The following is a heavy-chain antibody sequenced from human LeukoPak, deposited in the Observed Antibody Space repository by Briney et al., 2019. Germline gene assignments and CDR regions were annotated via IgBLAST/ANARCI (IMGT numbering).Heavy chain of an antibody. J-gene: IGHJ1*01. V-gene: IGHV1-69*05. Sequence: ASVKVSCKATGYTFTGYYMHWVRQAPGQGLEWMGGIIPIFGTANYAQKFQGRVTITTDESTSTAYMELSSLRSEDTAVYYCARWSLYCSSTSCSRGYFQHWGQGTLVTVSS. CDR1: GYTFTGYY. CDR2: IIPIFGTA. D-gene: IGHD2-2*01. CDR3: ARWSLYCSSTSCSRGYFQH.